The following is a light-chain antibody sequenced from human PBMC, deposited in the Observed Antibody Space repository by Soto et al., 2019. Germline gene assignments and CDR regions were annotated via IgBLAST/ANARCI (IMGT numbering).Light chain of an antibody. V-gene: IGKV4-1*01. Sequence: DIVMTQSPDSLAVSLGERATINCKSSQSVLSSSNNKNYLAWYQQKPGQPPKLLIYWASTRESGVPDRFSSSGSGTDFTLTISSLQAEDVAVYYCQQYYSCPETFGQGTKVEIK. CDR2: WAS. CDR1: QSVLSSSNNKNY. CDR3: QQYYSCPET. J-gene: IGKJ1*01.